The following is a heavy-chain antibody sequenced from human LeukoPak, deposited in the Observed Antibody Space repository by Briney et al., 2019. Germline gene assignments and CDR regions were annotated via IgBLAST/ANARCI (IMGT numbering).Heavy chain of an antibody. CDR1: GFTFSNHW. V-gene: IGHV3-20*04. CDR2: INWNGGST. CDR3: ARARELLWFGELSYYFDY. J-gene: IGHJ4*02. D-gene: IGHD3-10*01. Sequence: GGSLRLSCAASGFTFSNHWMTWVRQAPGKGLEWVSGINWNGGSTGYADSVKGRFTISRDNAKNSLYLQMNSLRAEDTALYYCARARELLWFGELSYYFDYWGQGTLVTVSS.